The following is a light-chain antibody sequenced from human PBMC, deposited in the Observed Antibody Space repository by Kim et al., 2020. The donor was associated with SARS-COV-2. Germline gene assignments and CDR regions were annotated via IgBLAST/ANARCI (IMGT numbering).Light chain of an antibody. J-gene: IGLJ2*01. CDR2: DVS. Sequence: QSALTQPPSASGSPGQSVTISCTGTSSDVGGYDYVSWYQQHPGKAPKVMIYDVSERPSGVPDRFSGSKSGNTASLTVSGLQTEDEADYYCASYAGSNTYVFGVGTQLTVL. V-gene: IGLV2-8*01. CDR1: SSDVGGYDY. CDR3: ASYAGSNTYV.